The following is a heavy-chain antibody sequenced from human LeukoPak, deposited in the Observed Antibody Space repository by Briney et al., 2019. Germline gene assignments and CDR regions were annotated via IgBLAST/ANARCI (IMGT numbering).Heavy chain of an antibody. CDR3: ARGFVGSGWYYFDY. V-gene: IGHV7-4-1*02. CDR2: INTNTGNP. D-gene: IGHD6-19*01. CDR1: GYTFTSYY. J-gene: IGHJ4*02. Sequence: GASVKVSCKASGYTFTSYYMHWVRQAPGQGLEWMGWINTNTGNPTYAQGFTGRFVFSLDTSVSTAYLQISSLKAEDTAVYYCARGFVGSGWYYFDYWGQGTLVTVSS.